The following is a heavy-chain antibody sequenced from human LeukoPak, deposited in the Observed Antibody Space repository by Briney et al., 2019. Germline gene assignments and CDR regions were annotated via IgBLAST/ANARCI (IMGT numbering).Heavy chain of an antibody. J-gene: IGHJ4*02. CDR2: IKNDGSET. CDR3: AIGDYYEY. Sequence: GGSLRLSCAASGFSLVGWRTHSVRQAPGKGLVWVSRIKNDGSETTYADSVKGRFTISRDNAGNTLYLQLNSLRVEDTAIYYRAIGDYYEYRGQGTLVIVSS. CDR1: GFSLVGWR. V-gene: IGHV3-74*01.